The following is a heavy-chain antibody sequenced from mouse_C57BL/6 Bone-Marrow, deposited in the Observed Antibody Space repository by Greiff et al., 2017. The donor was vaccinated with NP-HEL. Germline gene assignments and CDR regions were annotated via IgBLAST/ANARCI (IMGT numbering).Heavy chain of an antibody. CDR2: ILPRSGST. J-gene: IGHJ4*01. Sequence: VKLMESGAELMKPGASVKISCKATAYIFSSYWIEWVKQRPGHGLEWIGEILPRSGSTNYNEKFKGKATFTADTSSNTAYMQLNSLTSEDSAVYYCASTMVTRAYAMDYWGQGTSVTFSS. V-gene: IGHV1-9*01. CDR3: ASTMVTRAYAMDY. CDR1: AYIFSSYW. D-gene: IGHD2-2*01.